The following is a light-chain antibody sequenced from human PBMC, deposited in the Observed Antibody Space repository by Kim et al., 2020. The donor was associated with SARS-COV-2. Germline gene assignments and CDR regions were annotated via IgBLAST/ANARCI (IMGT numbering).Light chain of an antibody. CDR1: QTISPY. J-gene: IGKJ1*01. CDR2: AAA. Sequence: ASLGDRVTITCRASQTISPYLIWDQQKPGTAPDLLIYAAASLQSGVPSRCSGSGSETDFTLTISSLQPEDFATYYCQQSYSTQWTFGQGTKVDIK. V-gene: IGKV1-39*01. CDR3: QQSYSTQWT.